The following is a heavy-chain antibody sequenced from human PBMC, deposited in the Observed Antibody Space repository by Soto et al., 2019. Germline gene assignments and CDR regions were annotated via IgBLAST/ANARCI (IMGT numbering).Heavy chain of an antibody. CDR3: ARVEGGYYGSGSYGFDW. J-gene: IGHJ4*02. V-gene: IGHV3-7*01. CDR1: GFTFSNYW. Sequence: EVQLVESGGGLVQPGGSLSLSCAASGFTFSNYWMTWVRQAPGKGLEWVANIKQDGSEKYFVDSVKGRSTISRDNAXNXXYLHMDSLRVEDTAVYYCARVEGGYYGSGSYGFDWWGQGSLVTVSS. CDR2: IKQDGSEK. D-gene: IGHD3-10*01.